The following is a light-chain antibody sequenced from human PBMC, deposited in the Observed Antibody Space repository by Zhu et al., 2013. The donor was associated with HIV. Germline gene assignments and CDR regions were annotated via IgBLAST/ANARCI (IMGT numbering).Light chain of an antibody. J-gene: IGLJ1*01. V-gene: IGLV2-8*01. CDR2: EVN. CDR3: SSYTTSSTLV. Sequence: QSALTQPPSASGSPGQSVTISCTGTSSDVGGYNYVSWYQHHPGKAPKLIIYEVNKRPSGVPDRFSGSKSGNTASLTISGLQAEDEADYYCSSYTTSSTLVFGTGTKVTVL. CDR1: SSDVGGYNY.